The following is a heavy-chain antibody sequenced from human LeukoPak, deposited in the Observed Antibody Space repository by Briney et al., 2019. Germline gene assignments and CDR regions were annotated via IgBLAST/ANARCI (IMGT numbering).Heavy chain of an antibody. V-gene: IGHV5-51*01. CDR2: IYPGDSDT. CDR3: ARHVQHYDYVWGSYRYFALDY. J-gene: IGHJ4*02. D-gene: IGHD3-16*02. Sequence: HGESLKISCKGSGYSFTSYWIGWVRQMPGKGLEWMGIIYPGDSDTRYSPSFQGQVTISADKSISTAYLQWSSLKASDTAMYYCARHVQHYDYVWGSYRYFALDYWGQGTLVTVSS. CDR1: GYSFTSYW.